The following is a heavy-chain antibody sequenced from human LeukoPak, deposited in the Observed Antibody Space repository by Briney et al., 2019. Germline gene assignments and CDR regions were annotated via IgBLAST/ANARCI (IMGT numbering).Heavy chain of an antibody. Sequence: GGSLRLSCAASGFTFDDYAMNWVRQAPGKGLEWVSSISSSSSYIYYADSVKGRFTISRDNAKNSLYLQMNSLRAEDTAVYYCARGQLWFTGASDYWGQGTLVTVSS. CDR2: ISSSSSYI. V-gene: IGHV3-21*01. D-gene: IGHD5-18*01. CDR3: ARGQLWFTGASDY. CDR1: GFTFDDYA. J-gene: IGHJ4*02.